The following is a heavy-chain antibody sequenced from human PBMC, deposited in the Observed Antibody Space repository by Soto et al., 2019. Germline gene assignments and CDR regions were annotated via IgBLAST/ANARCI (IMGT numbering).Heavy chain of an antibody. V-gene: IGHV3-30*18. J-gene: IGHJ6*02. CDR1: GFTFSSYG. CDR2: ISYDGSNK. Sequence: GGSLRLSCAASGFTFSSYGMHWVLQAPGKGLEWVAVISYDGSNKYYADSVKGRFTISRDNSKNTLYLQMNSLRAEDTAVYYCAKDLYDSSGYYSPYYYYYGMDVWGQGTTVTVYS. D-gene: IGHD3-22*01. CDR3: AKDLYDSSGYYSPYYYYYGMDV.